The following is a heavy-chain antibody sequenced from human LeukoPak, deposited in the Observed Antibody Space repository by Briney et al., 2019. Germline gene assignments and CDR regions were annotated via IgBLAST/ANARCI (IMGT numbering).Heavy chain of an antibody. V-gene: IGHV4-59*01. Sequence: SETLSLTCTVSGGSISSYYWSWIRQPPGKGLEWIGYIYYSGSTNYNPSLKSRVTISVDTSKNQFSLKLSSVTAADTAVYYCARDVTESSSWYGVAFDIWGQGTMVTVSS. D-gene: IGHD6-13*01. CDR2: IYYSGST. CDR1: GGSISSYY. CDR3: ARDVTESSSWYGVAFDI. J-gene: IGHJ3*02.